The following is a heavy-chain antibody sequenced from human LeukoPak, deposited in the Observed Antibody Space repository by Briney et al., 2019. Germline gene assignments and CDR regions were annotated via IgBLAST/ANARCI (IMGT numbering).Heavy chain of an antibody. Sequence: GGSLRLSCAASGFTFSGSWMTWVRQAPGTGLEWMAHIDQDGSVKYFADSVKGRFTVSRDNAKNSVYLQMNSLRAEDTAVYYCATGTFYAFDYWGQGTLVTVSS. V-gene: IGHV3-7*01. CDR3: ATGTFYAFDY. CDR1: GFTFSGSW. D-gene: IGHD2/OR15-2a*01. J-gene: IGHJ4*02. CDR2: IDQDGSVK.